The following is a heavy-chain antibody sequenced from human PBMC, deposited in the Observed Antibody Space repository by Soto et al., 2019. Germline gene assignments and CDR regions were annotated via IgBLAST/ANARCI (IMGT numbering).Heavy chain of an antibody. CDR2: ISGYNGNT. Sequence: GASVKVSCKASGYTFTSEGISWVGQAPGQGLEGMGWISGYNGNTNYAQKLQSRVTMTTDTSTSTAYMELRSLRSDDTAVYYCARDDSGSWYVGVHWGQGTLVTVSS. CDR3: ARDDSGSWYVGVH. CDR1: GYTFTSEG. J-gene: IGHJ4*02. D-gene: IGHD6-13*01. V-gene: IGHV1-18*01.